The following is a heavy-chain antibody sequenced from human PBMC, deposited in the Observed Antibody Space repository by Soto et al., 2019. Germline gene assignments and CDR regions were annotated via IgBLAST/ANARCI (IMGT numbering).Heavy chain of an antibody. J-gene: IGHJ3*02. V-gene: IGHV1-45*02. Sequence: QMQLVQSGAEVKKTGSSVKVSCKASGYTFTYRYLHWVRQAPGQALEWMGWITPFNGNTNYEQKYQDRVTITRDRSMSTAYMELSSLRSEDTAMYYCASESRSAFDIWGQGTMVTVSS. CDR3: ASESRSAFDI. CDR1: GYTFTYRY. CDR2: ITPFNGNT.